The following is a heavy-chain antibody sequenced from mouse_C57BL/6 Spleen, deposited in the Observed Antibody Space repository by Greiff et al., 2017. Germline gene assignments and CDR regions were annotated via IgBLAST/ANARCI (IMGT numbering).Heavy chain of an antibody. CDR2: ISYDGSN. CDR1: GYSITSGYY. D-gene: IGHD2-3*01. J-gene: IGHJ1*03. Sequence: ESGPGLVKPSQSLSLTCSVTGYSITSGYYWNWIRQFPGNKLEWMGYISYDGSNNYNPSLKNRISITRDTSKNQFFLKLNSVTTEDTATYYCARDDGYSHWYFDVWGTGTTVTVSS. CDR3: ARDDGYSHWYFDV. V-gene: IGHV3-6*01.